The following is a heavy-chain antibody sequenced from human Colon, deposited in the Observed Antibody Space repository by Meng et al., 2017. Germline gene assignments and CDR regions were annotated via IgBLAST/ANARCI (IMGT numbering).Heavy chain of an antibody. CDR3: ARSADY. J-gene: IGHJ4*02. CDR1: GSTFSNYW. CDR2: ISTDGTRI. V-gene: IGHV3-74*01. Sequence: GESLKISCAASGSTFSNYWMHWVRQAPGKGLEWVSHISTDGTRITYADSVKGRFTISRDNAKNTLYLQMNSLRAEDTAVYYCARSADYWGQGTLVTVSS.